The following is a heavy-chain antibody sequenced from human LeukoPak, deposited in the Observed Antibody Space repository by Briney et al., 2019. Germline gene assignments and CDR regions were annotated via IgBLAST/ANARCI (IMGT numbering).Heavy chain of an antibody. CDR2: ISSSSSYI. CDR1: GFTFSSYR. V-gene: IGHV3-21*01. Sequence: GGSLRLSCAASGFTFSSYRMNWVRQAPGKGLEWVSSISSSSSYIYYADSVKGRFTISRDNAKNSLYLQMNSLRAEDTAVYYCARALVLLWFGEEDYGMDVWGQGTTVTVSS. CDR3: ARALVLLWFGEEDYGMDV. J-gene: IGHJ6*02. D-gene: IGHD3-10*01.